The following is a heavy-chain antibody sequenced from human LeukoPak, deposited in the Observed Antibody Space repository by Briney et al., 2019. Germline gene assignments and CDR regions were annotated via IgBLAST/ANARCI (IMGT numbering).Heavy chain of an antibody. V-gene: IGHV3-48*03. J-gene: IGHJ6*04. CDR1: GFTFSSYE. Sequence: GGSLSLSCAASGFTFSSYEMNWVRQAPGKGLEWVSYISSSGSTIYYADSVKGRFTISRDNAKNSLYLQMNSLRAEDTAVYYCARDPGSGSYYPPGYYYGMDVWGKGTTVTVSS. D-gene: IGHD3-10*01. CDR3: ARDPGSGSYYPPGYYYGMDV. CDR2: ISSSGSTI.